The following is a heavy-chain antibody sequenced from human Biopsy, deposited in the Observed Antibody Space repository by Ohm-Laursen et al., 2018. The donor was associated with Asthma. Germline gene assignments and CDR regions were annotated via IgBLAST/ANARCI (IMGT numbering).Heavy chain of an antibody. CDR2: ISSSSSTI. D-gene: IGHD5-18*01. CDR1: GFTFSRYS. CDR3: ARFKRGYSYGYAGVFDY. J-gene: IGHJ4*02. V-gene: IGHV3-48*02. Sequence: SLRLSCAASGFTFSRYSMNWVRQAPGKGLEWVSYISSSSSTIYYADSVKGRFTISRDNAKNSLYLQMNSLRDEDTAVYYCARFKRGYSYGYAGVFDYWGQGTLVTVSS.